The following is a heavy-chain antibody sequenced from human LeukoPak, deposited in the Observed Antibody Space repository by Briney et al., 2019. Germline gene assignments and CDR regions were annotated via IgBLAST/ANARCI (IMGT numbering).Heavy chain of an antibody. Sequence: SQTLSLTCAISGGSVSSNSAAWNWIRQSPSRGLEWLGRTYYRSKWYNDYAVSVKSRITINPDTSKNQFSLQLNSVTPEDTAVYYCARDPDYCSGGSCYGFDPWGQGTLVTVSS. CDR3: ARDPDYCSGGSCYGFDP. CDR2: TYYRSKWYN. D-gene: IGHD2-15*01. CDR1: GGSVSSNSAA. J-gene: IGHJ5*02. V-gene: IGHV6-1*01.